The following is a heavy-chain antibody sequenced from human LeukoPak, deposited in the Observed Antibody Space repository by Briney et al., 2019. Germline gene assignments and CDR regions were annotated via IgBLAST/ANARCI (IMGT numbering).Heavy chain of an antibody. D-gene: IGHD1-14*01. J-gene: IGHJ4*02. CDR1: GYTFTSYD. Sequence: GASVKVSCKASGYTFTSYDINWVRQATGQGLEWMGWMNPNSGNTGYAQKFQGRVTMTRNTSISTAYMELSSLRSEDTAVYYCARKLVPEDDFDYWGQGTLVTVSS. CDR2: MNPNSGNT. CDR3: ARKLVPEDDFDY. V-gene: IGHV1-8*01.